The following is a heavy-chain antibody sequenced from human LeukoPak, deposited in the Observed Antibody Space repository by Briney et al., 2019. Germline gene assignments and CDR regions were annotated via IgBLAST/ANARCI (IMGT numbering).Heavy chain of an antibody. CDR2: VNPNGGAT. CDR1: GYTFTDYY. J-gene: IGHJ4*02. D-gene: IGHD2-2*02. Sequence: ASVNVSCKASGYTFTDYYVHWVRQAPGQGPEWMGWVNPNGGATMYAQKFQDRVTMTRDTSISTAYLELSGLRSDDAAMYYCVTYTNAIEYFLYWGLGTLVTVSS. V-gene: IGHV1-2*02. CDR3: VTYTNAIEYFLY.